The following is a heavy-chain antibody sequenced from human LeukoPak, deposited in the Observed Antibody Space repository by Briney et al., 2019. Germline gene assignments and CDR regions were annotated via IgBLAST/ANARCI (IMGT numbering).Heavy chain of an antibody. CDR3: ARVGVYSSGWYGTPGNWFDP. D-gene: IGHD6-19*01. V-gene: IGHV1-2*02. CDR1: GYTFTGYY. J-gene: IGHJ5*02. CDR2: INPNSGGT. Sequence: ASVKVSCKASGYTFTGYYMHWVRQAPGQGLEWMEWINPNSGGTNYAQKFQGRVTMTRDTSISTAYMELSRLRSDDTAVYYCARVGVYSSGWYGTPGNWFDPWGQGTLVTVSS.